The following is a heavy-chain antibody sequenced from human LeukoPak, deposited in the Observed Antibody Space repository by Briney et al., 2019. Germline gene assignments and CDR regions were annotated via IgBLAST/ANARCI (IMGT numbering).Heavy chain of an antibody. D-gene: IGHD4-17*01. Sequence: GGSLRLSCAASGFTFSRYDMHWVRQAAGKGLEWVPAITIAGDTYYPGSVKGRFTISRENAKNSLYLQMNSLMAGDTAVYYCARTTVTTGPYWYFDLWGRGTLVTVSS. CDR3: ARTTVTTGPYWYFDL. CDR1: GFTFSRYD. CDR2: ITIAGDT. V-gene: IGHV3-13*01. J-gene: IGHJ2*01.